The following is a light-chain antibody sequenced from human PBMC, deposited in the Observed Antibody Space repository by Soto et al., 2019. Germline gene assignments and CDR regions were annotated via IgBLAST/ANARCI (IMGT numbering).Light chain of an antibody. Sequence: DIQMTQSPSTLSASVGDRVTITCRASQSISNWLAWYQQKPGKAPKLLIYKASSLESGVPSRFSGSGSGTEFTLTISSLQPDDFATYYCQQYNSNPHTFGQGTRLEIK. V-gene: IGKV1-5*03. J-gene: IGKJ2*01. CDR1: QSISNW. CDR2: KAS. CDR3: QQYNSNPHT.